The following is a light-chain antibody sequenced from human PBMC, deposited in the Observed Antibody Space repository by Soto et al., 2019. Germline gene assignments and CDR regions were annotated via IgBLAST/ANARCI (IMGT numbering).Light chain of an antibody. Sequence: QSVLTQPASVSGSPGQPITISCTGTSSDVGGYNYVSWYQHHPGKAPKLMISSVSSRPSGVSNRFSGSKSGNTASLTISGLQPEDEADYYCSSYTSSDTYVFGTGTKVTVL. CDR2: SVS. V-gene: IGLV2-14*03. CDR3: SSYTSSDTYV. CDR1: SSDVGGYNY. J-gene: IGLJ1*01.